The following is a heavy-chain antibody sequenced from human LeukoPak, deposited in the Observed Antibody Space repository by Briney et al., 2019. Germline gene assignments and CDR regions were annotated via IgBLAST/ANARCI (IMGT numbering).Heavy chain of an antibody. V-gene: IGHV3-48*03. CDR3: ARVDTIFGVVTSDAFDI. Sequence: GGSLRLSCAASGFTFSSYEMNWVRQAPGKGLEWVSYISSSGSTIYYADSVKGRFSISRDNAKNSLYLQMNSLRAEDTAVYYCARVDTIFGVVTSDAFDIWGQGTMVTVSS. CDR2: ISSSGSTI. J-gene: IGHJ3*02. D-gene: IGHD3-3*01. CDR1: GFTFSSYE.